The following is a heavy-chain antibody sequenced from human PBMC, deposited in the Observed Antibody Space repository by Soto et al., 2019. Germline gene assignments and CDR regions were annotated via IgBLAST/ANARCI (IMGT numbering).Heavy chain of an antibody. Sequence: PSETLSLTCTVSGGSISSGDFYWSWIRQPPGRGLEWIGYISYSGSTYYNTSLKSRVTISVDTSKNQFSLKLNSVTAADTAIYYCTTDFWGYCGTTSCQIDYWGQGTLVTVSS. D-gene: IGHD2-2*01. V-gene: IGHV4-30-4*01. J-gene: IGHJ4*02. CDR3: TTDFWGYCGTTSCQIDY. CDR2: ISYSGST. CDR1: GGSISSGDFY.